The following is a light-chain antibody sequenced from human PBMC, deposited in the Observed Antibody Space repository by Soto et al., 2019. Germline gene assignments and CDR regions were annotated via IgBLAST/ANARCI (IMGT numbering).Light chain of an antibody. J-gene: IGKJ1*01. CDR2: AAS. CDR3: QQTYSAPWT. Sequence: DFLLTQSPSSLSASVGDRVTVACRASQNITTYLNWYQQRPGRAPNLLIYAASTLQSEVPSRFSGSGSGTDFTLTIDSLRPEDFATYHCQQTYSAPWTFGQGTKVEIK. V-gene: IGKV1-39*01. CDR1: QNITTY.